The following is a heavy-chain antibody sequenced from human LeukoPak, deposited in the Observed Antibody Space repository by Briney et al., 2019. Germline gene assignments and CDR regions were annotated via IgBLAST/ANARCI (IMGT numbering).Heavy chain of an antibody. D-gene: IGHD3-16*01. V-gene: IGHV3-30*02. CDR2: IRSDGSNK. CDR1: GFTFSSYG. CDR3: AKGPAILITPFDY. J-gene: IGHJ4*02. Sequence: GGSLRLSCAASGFTFSSYGMHWVRQAPGKGLEGVAFIRSDGSNKYYTDSVKGRFTISRDKSKNTLYLQMNSLRAEDTAVYYCAKGPAILITPFDYWGQGTLVTVSS.